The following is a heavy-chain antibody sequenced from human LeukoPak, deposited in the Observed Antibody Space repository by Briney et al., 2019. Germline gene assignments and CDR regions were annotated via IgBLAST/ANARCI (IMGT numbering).Heavy chain of an antibody. V-gene: IGHV4-39*07. D-gene: IGHD3/OR15-3a*01. CDR3: AISNCYGFVDI. J-gene: IGHJ3*02. CDR2: IFYSGGT. Sequence: SETLSLTCTVSGGSININTYYWGWIRQTPGKGLEWIGNIFYSGGTYYSRSLTSRVPISLDASRNQFSLKLNSVTAADTAVYFCAISNCYGFVDIWGPGTMVTVSS. CDR1: GGSININTYY.